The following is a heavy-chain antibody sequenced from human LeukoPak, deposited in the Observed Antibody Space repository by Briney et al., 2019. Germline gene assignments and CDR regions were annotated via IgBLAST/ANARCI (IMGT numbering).Heavy chain of an antibody. V-gene: IGHV3-7*01. CDR3: ARDSGSFFVDF. CDR1: GFSFSTYW. J-gene: IGHJ4*02. D-gene: IGHD1-26*01. Sequence: GGSLRLSCAASGFSFSTYWMTWVRQAPGKGLEWVANIKPDGSQKYCVDSVRGRFTISRDNAKNSLYLQMNSLRAEDTAVYYCARDSGSFFVDFWGQGTLVTVSS. CDR2: IKPDGSQK.